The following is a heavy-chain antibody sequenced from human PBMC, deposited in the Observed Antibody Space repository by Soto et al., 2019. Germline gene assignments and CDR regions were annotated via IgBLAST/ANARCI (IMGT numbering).Heavy chain of an antibody. CDR1: GGSISSHY. J-gene: IGHJ6*03. V-gene: IGHV4-59*08. CDR3: ATSRDSTYYDFCSGPEYYMDF. Sequence: ETLSLTCTVSGGSISSHYWSWIRQPPGKGLEWIGYIYYSGSTNYNPSLKSRVTISVDTSKNQFSLKLSSVTAADTAVYYCATSRDSTYYDFCSGPEYYMDFWGKGTTVTVSS. D-gene: IGHD3-3*01. CDR2: IYYSGST.